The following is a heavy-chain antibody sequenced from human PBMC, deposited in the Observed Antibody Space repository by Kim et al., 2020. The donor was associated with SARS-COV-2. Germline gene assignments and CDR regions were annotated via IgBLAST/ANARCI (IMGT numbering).Heavy chain of an antibody. D-gene: IGHD1-26*01. CDR3: AKIRGSYGD. CDR2: SKNKAYSYIT. V-gene: IGHV3-72*01. Sequence: GGSLRLSCAVSGFTFSDHFLDWVRQAPGKGLEWVGRSKNKAYSYITEYAPSVEGRFSISRDDSKNSLYLQVSSLKPEDTAVYYCAKIRGSYGDWGQGTLITVSS. J-gene: IGHJ4*02. CDR1: GFTFSDHF.